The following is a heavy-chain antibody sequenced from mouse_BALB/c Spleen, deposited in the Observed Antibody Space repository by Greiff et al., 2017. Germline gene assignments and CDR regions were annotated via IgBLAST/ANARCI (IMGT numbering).Heavy chain of an antibody. CDR2: IWTGGGT. J-gene: IGHJ1*01. V-gene: IGHV2-9-2*01. Sequence: QVQLQQSGPGLVAPSQSLSITCTVSGFSLTSYDISWIRQPPGKGLEWLGVIWTGGGTNYNSAFMSRLSISKDNSKSQVFLKMNSLQTDDTAIYYCVRDEGNYVGFDVWGAGTTVTVSS. D-gene: IGHD2-1*01. CDR1: GFSLTSYD. CDR3: VRDEGNYVGFDV.